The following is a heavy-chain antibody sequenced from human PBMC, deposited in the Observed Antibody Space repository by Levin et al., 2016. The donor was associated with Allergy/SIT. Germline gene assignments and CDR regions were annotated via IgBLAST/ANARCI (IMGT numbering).Heavy chain of an antibody. CDR2: VSNSGGRT. V-gene: IGHV3-23*01. CDR3: AKGRQWLAPDAFDI. D-gene: IGHD6-19*01. J-gene: IGHJ3*02. CDR1: GFTFSNYA. Sequence: GGSLRLSCAASGFTFSNYAMNWVRQAPGKGLEWVSAVSNSGGRTYYANSVKGRFTISRDNSKNSLYLQMNSLRAEDTAVYYCAKGRQWLAPDAFDIWGPRGQWSPSLQ.